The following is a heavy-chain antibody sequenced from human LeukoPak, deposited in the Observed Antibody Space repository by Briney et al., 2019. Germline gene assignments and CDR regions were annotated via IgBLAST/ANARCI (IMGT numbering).Heavy chain of an antibody. CDR1: GYSFTTHW. D-gene: IGHD3-10*01. V-gene: IGHV5-51*01. J-gene: IGHJ5*02. CDR3: ARVSGADRGNWFDP. Sequence: RGESLKISCKGSGYSFTTHWIGWVRQLPGKGLEWMGIIYPGDSDTRYSPSFQGQVTISADKSISTAYLQWSSLKASDTAMYYCARVSGADRGNWFDPWGQGTLVTVSS. CDR2: IYPGDSDT.